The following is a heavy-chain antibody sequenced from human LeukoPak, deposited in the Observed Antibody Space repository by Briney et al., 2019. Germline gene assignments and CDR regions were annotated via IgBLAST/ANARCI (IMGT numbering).Heavy chain of an antibody. Sequence: AXGXTFTSYGISWVRQAPGQGLEWMGWISAYNGNTNYAQKLQGRVTMTTDTSTSTAYMELRSLRAEDPAVYYCARGYSSFDYWGQGTLVTVSS. CDR3: ARGYSSFDY. J-gene: IGHJ4*02. D-gene: IGHD6-13*01. V-gene: IGHV1-18*01. CDR2: ISAYNGNT. CDR1: GXTFTSYG.